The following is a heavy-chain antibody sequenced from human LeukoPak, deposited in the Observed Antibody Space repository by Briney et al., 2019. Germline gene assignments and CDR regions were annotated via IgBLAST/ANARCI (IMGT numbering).Heavy chain of an antibody. V-gene: IGHV3-11*04. CDR2: ISSSGSTI. Sequence: GGSLRLSCAASGFTLSDHYMDWVRQAPGKGLEWVSYISSSGSTIYYADSVKGRFTISRDNAKNSLYLQMNSLRAEDTAVYYCASNYRVGASDAFDIWGQGTMVTVSS. CDR3: ASNYRVGASDAFDI. D-gene: IGHD4-11*01. CDR1: GFTLSDHY. J-gene: IGHJ3*02.